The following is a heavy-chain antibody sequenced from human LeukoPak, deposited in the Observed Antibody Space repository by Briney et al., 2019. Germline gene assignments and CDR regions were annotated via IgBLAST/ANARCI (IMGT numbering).Heavy chain of an antibody. CDR1: GFTVSSNY. Sequence: PGGSLRLSCAASGFTVSSNYMSWVRQAPGKGLEWVSVIYSGGSTYYADSVKGRLTISRDNSKNTLYLQMNSLRAEDTAVYYCARGAYSSGWYAFYAFDIWGQGTMVTVSS. J-gene: IGHJ3*02. D-gene: IGHD6-19*01. V-gene: IGHV3-53*01. CDR3: ARGAYSSGWYAFYAFDI. CDR2: IYSGGST.